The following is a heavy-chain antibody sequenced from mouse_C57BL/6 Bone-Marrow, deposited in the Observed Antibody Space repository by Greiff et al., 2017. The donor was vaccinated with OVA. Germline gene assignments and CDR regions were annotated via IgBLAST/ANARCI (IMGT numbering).Heavy chain of an antibody. CDR2: IHPNSGST. J-gene: IGHJ3*01. CDR3: AVYYCYGFAY. Sequence: QVHVKQPGAELVKPGASVKLSCKASGYTFTSYWMHWVKQRPGQGLEWIGMIHPNSGSTNYNEKFKSKATLTVDKSSSTAYMQLSSLTSEDSAVYYCAVYYCYGFAYWGQGTLVTVSA. D-gene: IGHD2-2*01. CDR1: GYTFTSYW. V-gene: IGHV1-64*01.